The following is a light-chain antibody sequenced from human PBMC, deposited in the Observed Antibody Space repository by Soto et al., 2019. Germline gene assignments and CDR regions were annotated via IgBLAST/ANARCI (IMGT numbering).Light chain of an antibody. CDR1: QSISTQ. Sequence: DIQMTQSPSTLSASVGDRVTITCRASQSISTQLAWYQQKPGKAPKLLIYDASSLESEVPSRFSGSGSGTEFTLTISGLQPDDFATYYCQQYNTNFGQGTKLEI. CDR3: QQYNTN. J-gene: IGKJ2*01. CDR2: DAS. V-gene: IGKV1-5*01.